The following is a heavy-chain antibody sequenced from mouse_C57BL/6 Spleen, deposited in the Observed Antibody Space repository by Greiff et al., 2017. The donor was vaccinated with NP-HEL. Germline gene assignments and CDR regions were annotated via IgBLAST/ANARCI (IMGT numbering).Heavy chain of an antibody. V-gene: IGHV1-26*01. Sequence: DVQLQQSGPELVKPGASVKISCKASGYTFTDYYMNWVKQSHGKSLEWIGDINPNNGGTSYNQKFKGKATLTVAKSSSTAYMVLRSLTSEDSAVYYCARWYPFAYWGQGTLVTVSA. CDR3: ARWYPFAY. J-gene: IGHJ3*01. CDR1: GYTFTDYY. CDR2: INPNNGGT. D-gene: IGHD1-1*02.